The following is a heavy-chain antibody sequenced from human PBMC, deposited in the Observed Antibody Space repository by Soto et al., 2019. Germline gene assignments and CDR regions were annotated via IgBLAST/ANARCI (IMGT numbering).Heavy chain of an antibody. V-gene: IGHV3-48*03. CDR1: RFTFSRYE. CDR2: ISSSGSTI. J-gene: IGHJ6*02. Sequence: EVQLVESGGGLVQPGGSLRLSCAASRFTFSRYEMNWVRQAPGKGLEWVSYISSSGSTIYYADSVKGRFTISRDNAKNLLYRQMTSLRAEDTAVYYCARDHVACFRGYYYGMDVWGQGTTVTVSS. CDR3: ARDHVACFRGYYYGMDV. D-gene: IGHD5-12*01.